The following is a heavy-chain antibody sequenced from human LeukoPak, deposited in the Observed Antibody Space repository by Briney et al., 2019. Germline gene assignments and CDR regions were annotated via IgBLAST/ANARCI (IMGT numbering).Heavy chain of an antibody. CDR3: ARELSPVVKYYFEY. J-gene: IGHJ4*02. CDR1: GFTFTRYD. CDR2: ISNDGSNQ. Sequence: AGGSLRLSCAASGFTFTRYDMHWVRQAPGKGLEWVAVISNDGSNQYYADSVKGRFTISRDNSKNTLYLQMNSLRAEDTALYYCARELSPVVKYYFEYWGQGTLVTVSP. D-gene: IGHD3-22*01. V-gene: IGHV3-30*03.